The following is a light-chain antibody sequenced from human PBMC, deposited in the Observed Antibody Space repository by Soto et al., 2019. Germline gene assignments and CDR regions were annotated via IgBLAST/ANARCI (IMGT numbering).Light chain of an antibody. CDR2: RND. Sequence: TVTISCSGSTSNIGSTFVYWYQHFPGTAPKLLIYRNDKRPSGVPDRFSASKSGTSTSLAISGLRSEDEADYYCAPWDNNLSGYVLGSGTKVTVL. J-gene: IGLJ1*01. CDR1: TSNIGSTF. V-gene: IGLV1-47*01. CDR3: APWDNNLSGYV.